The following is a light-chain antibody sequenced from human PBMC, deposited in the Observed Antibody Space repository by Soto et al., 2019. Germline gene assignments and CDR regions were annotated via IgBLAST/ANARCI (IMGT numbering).Light chain of an antibody. CDR2: AAS. CDR1: QRVDSY. Sequence: DIQETQSPSSLSASVGDSVTLSCQTSQRVDSYIHWYQHQSGKPPKLLIYAASTLQDGVPSRFSCGESVTAVSLIITGLQPGDSATYYCQQTYTSAATFGQGTKG. V-gene: IGKV1-39*01. CDR3: QQTYTSAAT. J-gene: IGKJ1*01.